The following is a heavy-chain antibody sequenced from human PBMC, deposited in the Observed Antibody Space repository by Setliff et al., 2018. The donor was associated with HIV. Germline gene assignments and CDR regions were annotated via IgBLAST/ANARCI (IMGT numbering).Heavy chain of an antibody. J-gene: IGHJ4*02. CDR3: ARDRRPAGINYGYGYLDD. CDR1: GYTFTNYA. CDR2: INAGNGNT. V-gene: IGHV1-3*01. D-gene: IGHD2-2*02. Sequence: GASVKVSCKASGYTFTNYAMHWVRQAPGQRLEWMGWINAGNGNTKYSQKLQGRVTITRDTSASTAYMELSSLRSEDTAVYYCARDRRPAGINYGYGYLDDWGQGTLVTVSS.